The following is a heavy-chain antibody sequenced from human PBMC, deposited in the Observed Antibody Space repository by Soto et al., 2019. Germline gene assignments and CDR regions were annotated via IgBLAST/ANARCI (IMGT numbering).Heavy chain of an antibody. D-gene: IGHD3-10*01. CDR3: ARDRMVRGVTTEPFDY. J-gene: IGHJ4*02. V-gene: IGHV3-21*01. CDR1: GFTFSTYS. Sequence: GGSLRLSCAASGFTFSTYSMNWVRQAPGKGLEWVSSISSSSSYIYYADSVKGRFTISRDNAKNSLYLQMNGLRAEDTAVYYCARDRMVRGVTTEPFDYWGQGTLVTVSS. CDR2: ISSSSSYI.